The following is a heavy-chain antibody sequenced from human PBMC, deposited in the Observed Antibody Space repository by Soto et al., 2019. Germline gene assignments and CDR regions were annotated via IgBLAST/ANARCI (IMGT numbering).Heavy chain of an antibody. D-gene: IGHD3-22*01. V-gene: IGHV4-39*01. Sequence: SETLSLTCTVSVGSISSSSYYWGWIRQPPGKGLEWIGSIYYSGSTYYNPSLKSRVTMSVDKSKNQFSLNLSSVTAADTAVYYCATDYSGYYYFDYWGQGTLVTVSS. CDR2: IYYSGST. J-gene: IGHJ4*02. CDR3: ATDYSGYYYFDY. CDR1: VGSISSSSYY.